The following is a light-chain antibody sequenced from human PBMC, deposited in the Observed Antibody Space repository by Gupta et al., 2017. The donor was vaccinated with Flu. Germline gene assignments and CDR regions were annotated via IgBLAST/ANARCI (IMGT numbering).Light chain of an antibody. J-gene: IGLJ3*02. V-gene: IGLV2-11*01. Sequence: QSALTQPRSVSGSPGQSVAISCTGTSSDVGGYNYVSWYQQHPGKAPKLWIYDVSKRPSWVPGRFSASKSGNTATLTISGLQAEDEADYYCCSYAGTYTPCVFGGGTTLTVL. CDR3: CSYAGTYTPCV. CDR1: SSDVGGYNY. CDR2: DVS.